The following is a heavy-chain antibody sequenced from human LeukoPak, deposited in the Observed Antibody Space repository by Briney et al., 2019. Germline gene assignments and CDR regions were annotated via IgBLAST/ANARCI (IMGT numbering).Heavy chain of an antibody. V-gene: IGHV4-34*01. CDR3: ARLDYGYYDSSGYYY. Sequence: SETLSLTCAVYGGSFSGYYWSWIRQPPGKGLEWIGEINHSGSTNYSPSLKSRVTISVDTSKNQFSLKLSSVTAADTAVYYCARLDYGYYDSSGYYYWGQGTLVTVSS. J-gene: IGHJ4*02. CDR2: INHSGST. CDR1: GGSFSGYY. D-gene: IGHD3-22*01.